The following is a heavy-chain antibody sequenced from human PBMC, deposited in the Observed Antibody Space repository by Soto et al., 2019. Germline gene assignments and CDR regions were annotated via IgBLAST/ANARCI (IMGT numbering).Heavy chain of an antibody. V-gene: IGHV3-48*02. CDR2: ISSSSSTI. J-gene: IGHJ6*02. D-gene: IGHD3-10*01. CDR3: ARVFMVRGVTPYGMDV. CDR1: GFTFSSYS. Sequence: EVQLVESGGGLVQPGGSLRLSCAASGFTFSSYSMNWVRQAPGKGLEWVSYISSSSSTIYYADSVKGRFTISRDNAKNSLYLKMNSLRDEDTAVYYWARVFMVRGVTPYGMDVWGQGPTVTVSS.